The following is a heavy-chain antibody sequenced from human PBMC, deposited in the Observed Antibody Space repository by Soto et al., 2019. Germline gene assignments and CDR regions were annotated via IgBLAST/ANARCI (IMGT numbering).Heavy chain of an antibody. CDR3: ARGKYGDYYYYYYMDV. J-gene: IGHJ6*03. V-gene: IGHV4-59*01. CDR1: GGSISSYY. CDR2: ISYSGST. Sequence: QVQLQESGPGLVKPSETLSLTCTVSGGSISSYYWSWIRQPPGKGLEWIGYISYSGSTNYNPSLQRRVTISVDTSKNQFSLKLSSVTAADKAVYYCARGKYGDYYYYYYMDVWGKGTTVTVSS. D-gene: IGHD4-17*01.